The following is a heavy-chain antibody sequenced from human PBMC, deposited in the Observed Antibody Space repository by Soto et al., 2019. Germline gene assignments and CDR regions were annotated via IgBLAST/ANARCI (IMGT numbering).Heavy chain of an antibody. CDR2: IYHSGST. CDR1: GGSISSSNW. V-gene: IGHV4-4*02. Sequence: SETLSLTCAVSGGSISSSNWWSWVRQPPGKGLEWIGEIYHSGSTNYNPSLKSRVTISVDKSKNQFSLKLSSVTAADTAVYYCARAPRKDSSGYYLFDYWGQGTLVTVSS. D-gene: IGHD3-22*01. CDR3: ARAPRKDSSGYYLFDY. J-gene: IGHJ4*02.